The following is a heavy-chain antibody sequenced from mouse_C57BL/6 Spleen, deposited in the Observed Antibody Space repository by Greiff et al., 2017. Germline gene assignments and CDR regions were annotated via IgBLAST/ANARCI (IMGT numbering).Heavy chain of an antibody. CDR3: ARDRDNVITTAYYAMDY. Sequence: QVQLQQPGAELVKPGASVKLSCKASGYTFTSYWMHWVKQRPGRGLEWIGRIDPNSGGTKYNEKFKSKATLTVDKPSSTAYMQLSSLTSEDSAVYYCARDRDNVITTAYYAMDYWGQGTSVTVSS. J-gene: IGHJ4*01. D-gene: IGHD1-1*01. V-gene: IGHV1-72*01. CDR1: GYTFTSYW. CDR2: IDPNSGGT.